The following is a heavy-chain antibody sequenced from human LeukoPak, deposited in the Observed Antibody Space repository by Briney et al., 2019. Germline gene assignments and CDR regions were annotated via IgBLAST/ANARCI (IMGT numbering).Heavy chain of an antibody. Sequence: GGSLRLSCAASGFTFDDYAMHWVRQAPGKGLEWVSGISWNSGSIGYADSVKGRFTISRDNAKNSLYLQMNSLRAEDMALYYYASNEMATWGQGTLVTVSS. CDR1: GFTFDDYA. D-gene: IGHD5-24*01. V-gene: IGHV3-9*03. J-gene: IGHJ4*02. CDR2: ISWNSGSI. CDR3: ASNEMAT.